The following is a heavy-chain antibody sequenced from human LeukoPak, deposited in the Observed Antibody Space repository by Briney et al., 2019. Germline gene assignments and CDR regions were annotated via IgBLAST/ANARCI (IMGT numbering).Heavy chain of an antibody. CDR2: IKQDGSEK. CDR3: ARDGYGDYSLDY. D-gene: IGHD4-17*01. Sequence: GGSLRLSCAASGFTFSRYWMSWVRQAPGKGLEWVASIKQDGSEKYYMDSVKGRFTISRDNAKSSLYLQMNSLRAEDTAVYYCARDGYGDYSLDYWGQGTLVTVSS. V-gene: IGHV3-7*01. J-gene: IGHJ4*02. CDR1: GFTFSRYW.